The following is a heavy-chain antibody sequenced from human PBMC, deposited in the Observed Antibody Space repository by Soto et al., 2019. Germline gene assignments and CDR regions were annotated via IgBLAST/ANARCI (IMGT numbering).Heavy chain of an antibody. Sequence: GASVKVSCKASGYTFTSYGISWVRQAPGQGLEWMGWISAYNGNTNYAQKLQGRVTMTTDTSTSTAYMELRSLRSDDTAVYYCARLGVRGAPPIHPAYWGQGTLVTVSS. D-gene: IGHD3-10*01. V-gene: IGHV1-18*01. J-gene: IGHJ4*02. CDR3: ARLGVRGAPPIHPAY. CDR1: GYTFTSYG. CDR2: ISAYNGNT.